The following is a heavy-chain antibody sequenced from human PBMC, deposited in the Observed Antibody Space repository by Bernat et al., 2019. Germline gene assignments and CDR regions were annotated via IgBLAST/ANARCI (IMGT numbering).Heavy chain of an antibody. CDR1: GFTFRSYW. CDR2: INSDGSST. CDR3: AKGTVAGIGHLDI. D-gene: IGHD6-19*01. Sequence: EVQVVESGGGLVQPGGSLRLSCAGSGFTFRSYWMHWVRQVPGKGLVWVSRINSDGSSTTYADSVKGRFTISRDNSKNTLYLQMNSLRAEDTAVYYCAKGTVAGIGHLDIWGQGTMVTVSS. J-gene: IGHJ3*02. V-gene: IGHV3-74*03.